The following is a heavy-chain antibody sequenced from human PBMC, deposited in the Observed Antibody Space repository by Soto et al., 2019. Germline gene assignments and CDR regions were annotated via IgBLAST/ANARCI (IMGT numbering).Heavy chain of an antibody. CDR2: ISASGSDT. Sequence: LRLSCTASEITFSSYAMNWVRQAPGKGLEWVSVISASGSDTFYADPVKGRFTISRDNSRNMVFLQMHSLRAEDTALYYCAKGSSASGYSGMDVWGQGTTVTVSS. CDR3: AKGSSASGYSGMDV. J-gene: IGHJ6*02. V-gene: IGHV3-23*01. D-gene: IGHD2-2*01. CDR1: EITFSSYA.